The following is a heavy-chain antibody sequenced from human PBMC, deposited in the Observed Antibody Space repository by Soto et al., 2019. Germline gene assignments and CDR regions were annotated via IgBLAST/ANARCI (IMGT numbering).Heavy chain of an antibody. V-gene: IGHV1-69*13. CDR2: IIPIFGTA. CDR3: AREPGIAVAGTMGGPFDP. J-gene: IGHJ5*02. CDR1: GGTFSSYA. D-gene: IGHD6-19*01. Sequence: GASVKVSCKASGGTFSSYAISWVRQAPGQGREWMGGIIPIFGTANYARKFQGRVTITADESTSTAYMELSSLRSEDTAVYYCAREPGIAVAGTMGGPFDPWGQGTLVTVSS.